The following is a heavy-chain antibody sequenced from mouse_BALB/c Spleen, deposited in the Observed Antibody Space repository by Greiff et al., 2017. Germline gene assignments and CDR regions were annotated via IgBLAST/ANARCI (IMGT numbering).Heavy chain of an antibody. D-gene: IGHD2-4*01. CDR1: GFTFSSYT. CDR2: ISNGGGST. V-gene: IGHV5-12-2*01. Sequence: DVKLVESGGGLVQPGGSLKLSCAASGFTFSSYTMSWVRQTPEKRLEWVAYISNGGGSTYYPDTVKGRFTISRDNAKNTLYLQMSSLKSEDTAMYYCARKGYDYEWFAYWGQGTLVTVSA. J-gene: IGHJ3*01. CDR3: ARKGYDYEWFAY.